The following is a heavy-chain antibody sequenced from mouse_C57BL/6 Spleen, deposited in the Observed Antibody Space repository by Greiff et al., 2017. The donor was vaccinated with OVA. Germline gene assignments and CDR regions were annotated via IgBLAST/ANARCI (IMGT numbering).Heavy chain of an antibody. V-gene: IGHV1-50*01. J-gene: IGHJ4*01. CDR3: ARRITTVVATRYAMDY. Sequence: QVQLQQPGAELVKPGASVKLSCKASGYTFTSYWMQWVKQRPGQGLEWIGEIDPSDSYTNYTQKFKGKATLTVDTSSSTAYMQLSSLTSEDSAVYYCARRITTVVATRYAMDYWGQGTSVTVSS. D-gene: IGHD1-1*01. CDR2: IDPSDSYT. CDR1: GYTFTSYW.